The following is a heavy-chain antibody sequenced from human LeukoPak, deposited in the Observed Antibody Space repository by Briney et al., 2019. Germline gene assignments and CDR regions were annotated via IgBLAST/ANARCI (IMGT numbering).Heavy chain of an antibody. J-gene: IGHJ4*02. CDR2: IYYSGST. Sequence: SETLSLTCTVSGGSISSGGFYWTWIRQHPGKGLEWIGYIYYSGSTYHNPSLKSRVTISVDTSKNQFSLNLSSVTAADTAVYYCGFRQEADFIDYWGQGTLVTVSS. V-gene: IGHV4-31*03. D-gene: IGHD2-15*01. CDR1: GGSISSGGFY. CDR3: GFRQEADFIDY.